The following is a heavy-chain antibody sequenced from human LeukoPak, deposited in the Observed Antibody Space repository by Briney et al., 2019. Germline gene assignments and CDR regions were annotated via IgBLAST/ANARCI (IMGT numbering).Heavy chain of an antibody. CDR3: ARVSIAVAGGDY. J-gene: IGHJ4*02. CDR1: GFTFSSYS. CDR2: ISSSSSYI. D-gene: IGHD6-19*01. Sequence: AGGSLRLSCAASGFTFSSYSMNWVRQAPGKGLEWVSSISSSSSYIYYADSVKGRFTISRDNAKNSLYLQINSLRAEDTAVYYCARVSIAVAGGDYWGQGTLVTVSS. V-gene: IGHV3-21*01.